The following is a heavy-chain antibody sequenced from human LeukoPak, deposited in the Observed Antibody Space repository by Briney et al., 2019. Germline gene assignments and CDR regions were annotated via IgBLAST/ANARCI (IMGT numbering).Heavy chain of an antibody. D-gene: IGHD5-18*01. Sequence: PGGSLRLSCAASGFTFSGHGMTWVRQAPGKGLEWVSYISSSGNTIDYADSVKGRFTISRDNAKNSLYLQMVSLRAEDTAVYYCARLRGYSYGYGDYWGQGTLVTVSS. CDR3: ARLRGYSYGYGDY. CDR2: ISSSGNTI. V-gene: IGHV3-48*04. J-gene: IGHJ4*02. CDR1: GFTFSGHG.